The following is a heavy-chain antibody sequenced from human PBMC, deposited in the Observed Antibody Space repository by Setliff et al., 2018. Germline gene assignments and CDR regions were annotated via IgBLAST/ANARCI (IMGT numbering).Heavy chain of an antibody. V-gene: IGHV4-38-2*01. CDR2: LYRTANT. CDR3: ARPHGGDYAFDI. J-gene: IGHJ3*02. Sequence: SETLSLTCAVSGHSIDSDSYWGWIRQSPGKGLEWIGSLYRTANTYYNPAVRSRVTISPDTSKNQFSLKLTSVTAADTAVYYCARPHGGDYAFDIWGQGRMVTVSS. CDR1: GHSIDSDSY. D-gene: IGHD3-16*01.